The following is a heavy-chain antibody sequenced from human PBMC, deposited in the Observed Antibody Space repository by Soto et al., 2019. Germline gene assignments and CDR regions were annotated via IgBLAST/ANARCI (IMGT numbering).Heavy chain of an antibody. J-gene: IGHJ4*02. Sequence: SETLSLTCAVYGGSFSGYYWSWIRQPPGKGLELIWEINHSGSTNYNPSLKSRVTISVDTSKNQFSLKLSSVTAADTAVYYCATLRGYDFWSGYSTFDYWGQGTLVTVSS. D-gene: IGHD3-3*01. CDR2: INHSGST. CDR3: ATLRGYDFWSGYSTFDY. CDR1: GGSFSGYY. V-gene: IGHV4-34*01.